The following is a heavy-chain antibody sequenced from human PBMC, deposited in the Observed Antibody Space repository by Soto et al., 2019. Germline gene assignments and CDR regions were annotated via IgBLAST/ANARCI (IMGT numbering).Heavy chain of an antibody. Sequence: EVQLLESGGGLVQPGGSLRLSCAASGFTFSSYAMSWVRQAPGKGLEWVSAISGSGGTTYYADSVKGRFTISRDNSKNTLYLQMNSLRAEETATYYCAKAHRFCSGSSCYRIADDYWGQGTLVTVSS. J-gene: IGHJ4*02. CDR1: GFTFSSYA. CDR2: ISGSGGTT. V-gene: IGHV3-23*01. CDR3: AKAHRFCSGSSCYRIADDY. D-gene: IGHD2-15*01.